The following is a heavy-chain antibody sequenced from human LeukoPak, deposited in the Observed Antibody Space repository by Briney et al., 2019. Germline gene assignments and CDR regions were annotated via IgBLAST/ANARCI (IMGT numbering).Heavy chain of an antibody. V-gene: IGHV1-2*02. Sequence: ASVKVSCKASGYTFTGYYMHWVRQAPGQGLEWMGWINPNSGGTNYAQKFQGRVTMTRDTSISTAYMELSRLRSDDTAVYYCARELGYCSSTSCYLAGEAFDIWGQGTMVTVSS. D-gene: IGHD2-2*01. CDR3: ARELGYCSSTSCYLAGEAFDI. J-gene: IGHJ3*02. CDR2: INPNSGGT. CDR1: GYTFTGYY.